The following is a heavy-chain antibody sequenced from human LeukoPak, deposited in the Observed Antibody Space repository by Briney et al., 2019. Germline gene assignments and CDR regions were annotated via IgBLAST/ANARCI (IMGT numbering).Heavy chain of an antibody. CDR1: GYTFSDFY. Sequence: ASVKLSCKASGYTFSDFYIHWVRQDPGQGLEWMGWVFPKTGATKSAQKFQGRITMTRDTAISTVYLEVSSLRSDDTGVYYCVRDRSNWQEHWFDPWGQGTRVIVSS. J-gene: IGHJ5*02. CDR3: VRDRSNWQEHWFDP. CDR2: VFPKTGAT. V-gene: IGHV1-2*02. D-gene: IGHD1-26*01.